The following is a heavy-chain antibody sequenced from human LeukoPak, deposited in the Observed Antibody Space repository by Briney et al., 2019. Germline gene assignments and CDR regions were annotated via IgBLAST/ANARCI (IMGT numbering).Heavy chain of an antibody. CDR3: ARSLVGATGGFDY. J-gene: IGHJ4*02. D-gene: IGHD1-26*01. V-gene: IGHV3-7*01. Sequence: QSGGSLGLSCAASGFTFSSYWMSWVRQAPGKGLEWVTNIKQDGSEKYYVDSVKGRFTISRDNAKNSLYLQMNSLRAEDTAVYYCARSLVGATGGFDYWGQGTLVTVSS. CDR2: IKQDGSEK. CDR1: GFTFSSYW.